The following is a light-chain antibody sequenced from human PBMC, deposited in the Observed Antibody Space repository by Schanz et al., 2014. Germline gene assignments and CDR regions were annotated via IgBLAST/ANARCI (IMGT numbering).Light chain of an antibody. J-gene: IGKJ3*01. CDR1: QTVSNY. CDR3: QQYGSSPFT. Sequence: EIVLTQSPATLSLSPGERATLSCRASQTVSNYLAWYQQNPGQAPRLLIYGASTRATGIPARFSGSGSGTEFTLTISSLQPDDFAVYYCQQYGSSPFTFGPGTKVDIK. CDR2: GAS. V-gene: IGKV3-20*01.